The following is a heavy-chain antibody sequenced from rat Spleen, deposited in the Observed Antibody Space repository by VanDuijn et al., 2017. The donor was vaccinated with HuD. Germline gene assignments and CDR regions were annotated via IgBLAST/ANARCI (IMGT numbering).Heavy chain of an antibody. Sequence: QVQLKESGPGLVQPSQTLSLTCTVSGFSLTDYSVNWVRQPPGKGLEWVGAMRSGGTTDYNSALKSRLSITRDTSKSQVLLKVNNLQTEDTAMYFCARSAFGYNLNWFAYWGQGTLVTVSS. CDR3: ARSAFGYNLNWFAY. CDR2: MRSGGTT. CDR1: GFSLTDYS. J-gene: IGHJ3*01. D-gene: IGHD1-9*01. V-gene: IGHV2-15*01.